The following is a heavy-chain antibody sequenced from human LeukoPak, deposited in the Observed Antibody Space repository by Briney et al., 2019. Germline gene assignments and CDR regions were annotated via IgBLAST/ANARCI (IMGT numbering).Heavy chain of an antibody. J-gene: IGHJ4*02. V-gene: IGHV3-30*02. CDR1: EFTFSTYS. D-gene: IGHD3-16*01. Sequence: PGGSLRLSCAASEFTFSTYSMNWVRQAPGSGLEWVAYIHFDGYTANYADSVKGRFTISRENSKNTLYLQMNSLRTEDTAVYYCAKDVAYTFDYWGQGTLVTVSS. CDR3: AKDVAYTFDY. CDR2: IHFDGYTA.